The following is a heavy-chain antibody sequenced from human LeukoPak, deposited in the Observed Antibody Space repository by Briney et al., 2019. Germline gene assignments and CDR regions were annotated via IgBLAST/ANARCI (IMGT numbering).Heavy chain of an antibody. D-gene: IGHD3-3*01. J-gene: IGHJ4*02. Sequence: PGGSLRLSCAASGFTFSSYWMSWVRQAPGKGLEWVANIKQDGSEKYYVDSVKGRFTISRDNAKNSLYLQMNSLRAEDTAVYYCARDLGFWSGYKLDYWGQGTLVTVSS. CDR3: ARDLGFWSGYKLDY. V-gene: IGHV3-7*01. CDR1: GFTFSSYW. CDR2: IKQDGSEK.